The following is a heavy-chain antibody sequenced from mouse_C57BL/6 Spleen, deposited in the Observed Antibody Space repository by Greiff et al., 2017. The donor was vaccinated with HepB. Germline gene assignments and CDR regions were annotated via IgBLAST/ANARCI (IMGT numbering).Heavy chain of an antibody. Sequence: EVKVVESGGGLVKPGGSLKLSCAASGFTFSSYAMSWVRQTPEKRLAWVATISDGGSYTYYPDNVKGRFTISRDNAKNNLYLQMSHLKSEDTAMYYCAREGGGSSYWYFDVWGTGTTVTVSS. CDR3: AREGGGSSYWYFDV. D-gene: IGHD1-1*01. J-gene: IGHJ1*03. CDR1: GFTFSSYA. CDR2: ISDGGSYT. V-gene: IGHV5-4*01.